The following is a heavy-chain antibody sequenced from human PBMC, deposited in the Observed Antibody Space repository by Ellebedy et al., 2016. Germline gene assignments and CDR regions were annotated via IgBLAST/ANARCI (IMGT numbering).Heavy chain of an antibody. J-gene: IGHJ3*02. D-gene: IGHD6-19*01. CDR2: IHPGDSDT. V-gene: IGHV5-51*01. CDR1: GNSFTRYW. Sequence: GESLKISCKGSGNSFTRYWIAWVRQMPGKGLEWMGIIHPGDSDTSYSPSFQGQVTISADKSISTAYLQWSSLKASDTAMYYCARHRLGGSSGWYYAFDIWGQGTMVTVSS. CDR3: ARHRLGGSSGWYYAFDI.